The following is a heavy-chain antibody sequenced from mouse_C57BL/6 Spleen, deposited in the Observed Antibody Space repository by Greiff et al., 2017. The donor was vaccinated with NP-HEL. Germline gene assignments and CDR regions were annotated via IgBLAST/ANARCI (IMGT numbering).Heavy chain of an antibody. D-gene: IGHD1-1*01. J-gene: IGHJ2*01. CDR1: GYTFTSYW. CDR3: ARWGTVEGFDY. CDR2: IYPGSGST. Sequence: QVQLKESGAELVKPGASVKMSCKASGYTFTSYWITWVKQRPGQGLEWIGDIYPGSGSTNYNEKFKSKATLTVDTSSSTAYMQLSSLTSEDSAVYYCARWGTVEGFDYWGQGTTLTVSS. V-gene: IGHV1-55*01.